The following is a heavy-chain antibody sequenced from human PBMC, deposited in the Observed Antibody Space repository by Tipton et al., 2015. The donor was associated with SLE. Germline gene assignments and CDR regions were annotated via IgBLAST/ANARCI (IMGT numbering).Heavy chain of an antibody. V-gene: IGHV4-34*01. CDR2: INQGGGT. Sequence: TLSLTCTVYGGSFSGYYWIWIRQPPGKGLEWIGEINQGGGTNYNPSLKSRVTISVDTSKNQFSLKLSSVTAADTAVYYCARHGLQWLTPAEYFQYWGQGTLITVSS. D-gene: IGHD6-19*01. J-gene: IGHJ1*01. CDR1: GGSFSGYY. CDR3: ARHGLQWLTPAEYFQY.